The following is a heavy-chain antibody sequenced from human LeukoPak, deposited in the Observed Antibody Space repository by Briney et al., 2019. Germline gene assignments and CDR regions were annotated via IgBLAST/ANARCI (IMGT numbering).Heavy chain of an antibody. V-gene: IGHV4-34*01. D-gene: IGHD5-18*01. J-gene: IGHJ5*02. Sequence: PSETLSLTCAVYGGSFSGYYWSWIRQPPGKGLEWIGEINHSGSTNYNPSLKSRVTISVDTSKNQFSLKLSSVTAADTAVYYCARVGYSYGYRWFDPWGQGTLVTVSS. CDR1: GGSFSGYY. CDR2: INHSGST. CDR3: ARVGYSYGYRWFDP.